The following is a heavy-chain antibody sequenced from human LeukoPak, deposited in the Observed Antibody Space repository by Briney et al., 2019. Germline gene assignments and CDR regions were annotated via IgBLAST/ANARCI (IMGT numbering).Heavy chain of an antibody. J-gene: IGHJ3*02. D-gene: IGHD3-16*02. CDR1: GGSISSSSYY. Sequence: SETLSLTFTVSGGSISSSSYYWGWIRQPPGKGLEWIGSIYYSGSTYYNPSLKSRVTISVDTSKNQFSLKLSSVTAADTAVYYCAAERPSPDYDYVWGSYRRADAFDIWGQGTMVTVSS. CDR3: AAERPSPDYDYVWGSYRRADAFDI. V-gene: IGHV4-39*01. CDR2: IYYSGST.